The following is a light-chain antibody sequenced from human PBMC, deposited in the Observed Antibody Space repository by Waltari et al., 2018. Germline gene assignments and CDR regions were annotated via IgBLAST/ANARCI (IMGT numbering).Light chain of an antibody. CDR2: EAS. J-gene: IGKJ2*01. V-gene: IGKV3-11*01. Sequence: EIVLTQSPATLSLSPGDRATLSCRASPSVNNSLAWYQQKPGQAPRLLIYEASRRATDIPARFSGGGSGTDFTLTISSLEPEDFAVFYCQQRSNWMFTFGQGTKLDIK. CDR1: PSVNNS. CDR3: QQRSNWMFT.